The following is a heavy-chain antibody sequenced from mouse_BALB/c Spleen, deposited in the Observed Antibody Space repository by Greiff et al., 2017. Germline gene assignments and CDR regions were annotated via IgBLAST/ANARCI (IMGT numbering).Heavy chain of an antibody. Sequence: EVQRVESGGGLVQPGGSRKLSCAASGFTFSSFGMHWVRQAPEKGLEWVAYISSGSSTIYSADTVKGRFTISRDNPKNTLFLQMTSLRSEDTAMYYCARSYYGSSRYYAMDYWGQGTAVTVSS. CDR3: ARSYYGSSRYYAMDY. D-gene: IGHD1-1*01. CDR2: ISSGSSTI. CDR1: GFTFSSFG. V-gene: IGHV5-17*02. J-gene: IGHJ4*01.